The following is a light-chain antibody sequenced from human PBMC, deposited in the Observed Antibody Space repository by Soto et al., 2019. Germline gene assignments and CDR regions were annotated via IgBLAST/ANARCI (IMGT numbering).Light chain of an antibody. CDR3: QHYNNWPRT. V-gene: IGKV3-15*01. CDR2: GAS. J-gene: IGKJ1*01. Sequence: EIVLTQSPDTLSVSPGERATLSCRASQSVSSNLAWYQQKPGQAPRLLIYGASTRATGIPARFSGSRSGTEFTLTISSLQSEDFAVYYCQHYNNWPRTFGQGTKVEVK. CDR1: QSVSSN.